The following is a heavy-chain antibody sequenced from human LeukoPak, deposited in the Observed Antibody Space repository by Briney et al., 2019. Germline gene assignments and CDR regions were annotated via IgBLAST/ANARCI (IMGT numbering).Heavy chain of an antibody. J-gene: IGHJ5*02. V-gene: IGHV3-74*01. CDR3: ARSFGDPSS. D-gene: IGHD3-16*01. CDR1: GFTFSTYW. Sequence: GGSLRLSCAASGFTFSTYWMHWVCQTPGKGLLWVSLINPDGSSTNYADSVKGRFTISRDNAKNTLYLQMNSLRAEDTAVYYCARSFGDPSSWGQGTLVTVSS. CDR2: INPDGSST.